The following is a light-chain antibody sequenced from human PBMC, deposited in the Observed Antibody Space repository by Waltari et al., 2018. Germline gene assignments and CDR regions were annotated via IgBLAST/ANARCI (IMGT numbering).Light chain of an antibody. V-gene: IGKV3-11*01. J-gene: IGKJ2*01. CDR3: HQGTTWPRT. CDR1: QSVDNF. Sequence: EIVLTQSPVTLSLSPGQRATLSRRASQSVDNFLGWYHQKAGQAPRLLIYDATKRAPGIPARFSGGGSGTDFTLTISSLEPEDVGLYYCHQGTTWPRTFGQGTKLEI. CDR2: DAT.